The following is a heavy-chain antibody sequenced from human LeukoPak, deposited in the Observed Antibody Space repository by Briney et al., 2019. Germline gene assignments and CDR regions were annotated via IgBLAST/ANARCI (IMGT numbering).Heavy chain of an antibody. J-gene: IGHJ4*02. Sequence: GASVTVSFTASGYTFTVYYMHWVRQAPGQGGEWMGGINPNSGDTNYAQKFQGRVTMTSDTSIRTAYLQLSGLRSDDTAVYYCAKNPYEYYFDYWGQGTLVTVSS. CDR1: GYTFTVYY. CDR3: AKNPYEYYFDY. CDR2: INPNSGDT. V-gene: IGHV1-2*02. D-gene: IGHD5-12*01.